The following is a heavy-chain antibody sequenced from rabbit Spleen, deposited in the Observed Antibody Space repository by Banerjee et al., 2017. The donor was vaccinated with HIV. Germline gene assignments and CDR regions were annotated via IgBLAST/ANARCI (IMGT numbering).Heavy chain of an antibody. V-gene: IGHV1S45*01. CDR1: GFDLSNYD. D-gene: IGHD4-1*01. CDR2: IYTGTVSDRT. CDR3: ARDLAGVIGWNFGW. J-gene: IGHJ4*01. Sequence: QEQLEESGGGLVKPGASPTLTCKASGFDLSNYDMCWVRQAPGKGLEWVACIYTGTVSDRTYYASWAKGRFTISKTSSTTVTLQMTSVTVADTAIYFCARDLAGVIGWNFGWWGPGTLVTVS.